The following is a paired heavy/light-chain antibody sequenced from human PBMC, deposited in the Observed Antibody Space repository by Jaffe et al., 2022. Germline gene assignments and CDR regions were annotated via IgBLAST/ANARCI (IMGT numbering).Light chain of an antibody. CDR3: QSYDSSLSGWV. J-gene: IGLJ2*01. V-gene: IGLV1-40*01. CDR1: SSNIGAGYD. Sequence: QSVLTQPPSVSGAPGQRVTISCTGSSSNIGAGYDVHWYQQLPGIAPKLLIYAYNSRPSGVPDRFSGSKSGTSASLAITGLQTEDEADYYCQSYDSSLSGWVFGGGTKLTVL. CDR2: AYN.
Heavy chain of an antibody. J-gene: IGHJ4*02. CDR3: TRGPGYYDSGSLAQYYFDY. CDR1: GFTFGGYW. CDR2: ISSDGTST. D-gene: IGHD3-10*01. V-gene: IGHV3-74*01. Sequence: EVQLAESGGGLVQPGGSLKLSCAASGFTFGGYWMHWVRQDPGKGLVWVSHISSDGTSTTYADSVKGRFTISRDNAKNTLFLQMNSLRAEDTAVYYCTRGPGYYDSGSLAQYYFDYWGQGALVTVSS.